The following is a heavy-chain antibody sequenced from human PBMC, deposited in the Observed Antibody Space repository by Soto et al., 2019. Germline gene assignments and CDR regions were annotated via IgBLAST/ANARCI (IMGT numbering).Heavy chain of an antibody. CDR3: ARVRITIFGVVTQGYYGMDV. Sequence: QVQLVQSGAEVKKPGSSVKVSCKASGGTFSSYAISWVRQAPGQGLEWMGGIIPIFGTANYAQKFQGRVTITEDKSTSTAYMELSSLRSEDTAVYYCARVRITIFGVVTQGYYGMDVWGQGTTVTVSS. V-gene: IGHV1-69*06. D-gene: IGHD3-3*01. CDR1: GGTFSSYA. J-gene: IGHJ6*02. CDR2: IIPIFGTA.